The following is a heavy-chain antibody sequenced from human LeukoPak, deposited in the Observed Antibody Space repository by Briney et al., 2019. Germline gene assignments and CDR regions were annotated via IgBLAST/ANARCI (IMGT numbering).Heavy chain of an antibody. CDR1: GFTFSSYG. J-gene: IGHJ6*03. D-gene: IGHD6-6*01. CDR3: AKISPYSSSGRRSYYYYYMDV. CDR2: IRYDGSNK. Sequence: PGGSLRLSCAASGFTFSSYGMHLVRQAPGKGLEWVAFIRYDGSNKYYADSVKGRFTISRDNSKNTLYLQMNSLRAEDTAVYYCAKISPYSSSGRRSYYYYYMDVWGKGTTVTVSS. V-gene: IGHV3-30*02.